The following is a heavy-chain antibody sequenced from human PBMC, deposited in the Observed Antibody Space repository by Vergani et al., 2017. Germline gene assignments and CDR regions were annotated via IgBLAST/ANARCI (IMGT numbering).Heavy chain of an antibody. D-gene: IGHD2-2*01. CDR1: GGSISSGGYY. CDR2: IYYSGST. Sequence: QVQLQESGPGLVKPSQTLSLTCTVSGGSISSGGYYWSWLRQHPGKGLEWIGYIYYSGSTYYNPSLKSRVTISVDTSKNQFSLKLSSVTAADTAVYYCARESCSSTSCPFDYWGQGTLVTVSS. V-gene: IGHV4-31*03. J-gene: IGHJ4*02. CDR3: ARESCSSTSCPFDY.